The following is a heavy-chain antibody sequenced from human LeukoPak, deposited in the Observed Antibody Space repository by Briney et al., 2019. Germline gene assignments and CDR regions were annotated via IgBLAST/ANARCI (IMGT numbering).Heavy chain of an antibody. Sequence: PSETLSLTCAVSTDSITSNWWSWVRQPPGKGLEWIGEVHKSGSTNYYPSLQSRVTISIDKSKNQIALELTSVTAADTAVYYCAKEIVGAPTPGAYWGQRTLVLVSS. CDR2: VHKSGST. CDR1: TDSITSNW. D-gene: IGHD1-26*01. V-gene: IGHV4-4*02. CDR3: AKEIVGAPTPGAY. J-gene: IGHJ4*02.